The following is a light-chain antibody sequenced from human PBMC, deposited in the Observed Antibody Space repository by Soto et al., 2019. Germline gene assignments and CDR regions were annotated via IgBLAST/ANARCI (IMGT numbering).Light chain of an antibody. Sequence: DIQMTQSPSTLSASIGDRVTTTCRASQSIGRWLAWYQQRPGKAPRLLIYDASSVESGVSSRFSGSGSGTEFTLTISSLQADDFATYYCQQYNSYPSTFGEGTKVDIK. CDR1: QSIGRW. J-gene: IGKJ1*01. CDR3: QQYNSYPST. V-gene: IGKV1-5*01. CDR2: DAS.